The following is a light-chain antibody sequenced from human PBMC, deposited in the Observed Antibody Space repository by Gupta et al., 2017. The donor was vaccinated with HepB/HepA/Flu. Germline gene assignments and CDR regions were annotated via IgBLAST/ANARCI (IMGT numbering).Light chain of an antibody. CDR2: EAS. V-gene: IGKV1-5*03. J-gene: IGKJ1*01. CDR3: QQHNSSSGT. CDR1: QSISSW. Sequence: DNQMTQSPSALSASVGDRVTITCRASQSISSWLAWYQQKPGKAPKLLIYEASRVESGVPSRFSGSGSGTEFTLTISSLQPEDFATYYCQQHNSSSGTFGQGTKVEIK.